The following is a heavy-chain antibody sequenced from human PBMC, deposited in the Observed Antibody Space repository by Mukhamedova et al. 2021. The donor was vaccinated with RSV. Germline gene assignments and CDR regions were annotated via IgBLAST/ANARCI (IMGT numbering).Heavy chain of an antibody. Sequence: VRQAPGKGLEWVSLISGDGGSTYYADSVKGRFTISRDNSKNSLYLQMNSLRTEDTALYYCAKDVTPSSGWFEPLDYWGQGTLVTV. CDR3: AKDVTPSSGWFEPLDY. J-gene: IGHJ4*02. V-gene: IGHV3-43*02. CDR2: ISGDGGST. D-gene: IGHD6-19*01.